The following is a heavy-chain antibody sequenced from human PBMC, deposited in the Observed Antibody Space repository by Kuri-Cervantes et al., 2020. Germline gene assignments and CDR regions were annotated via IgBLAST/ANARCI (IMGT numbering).Heavy chain of an antibody. V-gene: IGHV3-23*01. D-gene: IGHD4-17*01. Sequence: GESLKISCAASGLTFSSYAMSWVRQAPGKGLEWVSAISGSGGSTYYADSVKGRFTISRDNSKNTLYLQMNSLRAEDTAVYYCASRQGYGDYAYFQHWGQGTLVTVSS. CDR2: ISGSGGST. CDR1: GLTFSSYA. J-gene: IGHJ1*01. CDR3: ASRQGYGDYAYFQH.